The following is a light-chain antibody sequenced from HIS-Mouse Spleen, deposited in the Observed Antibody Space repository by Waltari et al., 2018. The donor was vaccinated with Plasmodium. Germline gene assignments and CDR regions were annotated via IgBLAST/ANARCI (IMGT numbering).Light chain of an antibody. CDR3: QQYYSYPLT. V-gene: IGKV1-8*01. J-gene: IGKJ4*01. CDR1: QGISSY. Sequence: AIRMTQSPPSSSAPTGARGTIICGASQGISSYLAWYQQKPGKAPKPLIYAASTLQSGVPSRFSGSGSGTDFTLTISCLQSEDFATYYCQQYYSYPLTFGGGTKVEIK. CDR2: AAS.